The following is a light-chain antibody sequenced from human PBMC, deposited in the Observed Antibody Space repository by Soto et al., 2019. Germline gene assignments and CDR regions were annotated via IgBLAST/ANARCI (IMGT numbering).Light chain of an antibody. CDR3: QAWDSNTAV. CDR1: KLGDKY. V-gene: IGLV3-1*01. J-gene: IGLJ2*01. Sequence: SSELTQPPSVSVSPGQTASITCSGDKLGDKYVSWYQQKPGQSPVLVIYKDNKRPSGIPERFSGSNSGNTATLTISGTQAMFESVYYCQAWDSNTAVFGGGTKLTVL. CDR2: KDN.